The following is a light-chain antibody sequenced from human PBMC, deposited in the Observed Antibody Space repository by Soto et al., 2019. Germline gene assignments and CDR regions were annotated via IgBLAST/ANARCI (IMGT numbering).Light chain of an antibody. V-gene: IGLV1-51*01. Sequence: QSVLTQPPSVSAAPGQKVTISCSGSSSNIENNYVSWYQQLPGTAPTLLIYDNNKRPSGIPDRFSGSKSGTPATLGITGLQTGDEADYYCGTWYSSLSAVVFGGGTQLTVL. CDR2: DNN. CDR1: SSNIENNY. J-gene: IGLJ2*01. CDR3: GTWYSSLSAVV.